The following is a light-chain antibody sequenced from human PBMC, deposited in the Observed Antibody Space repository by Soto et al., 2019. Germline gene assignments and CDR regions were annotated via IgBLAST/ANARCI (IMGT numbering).Light chain of an antibody. CDR3: FSFTTTSTHV. Sequence: QSGLPQPASKSGSPGQPVTISCTGTSSDVGDYEYVSWFQQHPGKAPKLMISEVNNRPSGVSNRFSGSKSGNTAYLTISGLQVEDEAEYFFFSFTTTSTHVFGTGTKVTVL. CDR1: SSDVGDYEY. J-gene: IGLJ1*01. V-gene: IGLV2-14*01. CDR2: EVN.